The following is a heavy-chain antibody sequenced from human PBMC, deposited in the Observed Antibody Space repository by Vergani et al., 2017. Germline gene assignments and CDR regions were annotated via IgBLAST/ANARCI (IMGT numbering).Heavy chain of an antibody. CDR1: GYTFTGYY. D-gene: IGHD6-19*01. J-gene: IGHJ4*02. Sequence: QVQLVQSGAEVKKPGASVKVSCKASGYTFTGYYMHWVRQAPGQGLEWMGWINPNSGNTGYAQKFQGRVTMTRNTSISTAYMELSSLRSEDTAVYYCARAGYSSGWYFFDYWGQGTLVTVSS. CDR2: INPNSGNT. CDR3: ARAGYSSGWYFFDY. V-gene: IGHV1-8*02.